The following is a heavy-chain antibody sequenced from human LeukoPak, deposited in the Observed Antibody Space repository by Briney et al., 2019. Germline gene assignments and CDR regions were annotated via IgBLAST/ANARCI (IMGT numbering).Heavy chain of an antibody. CDR2: XXAYNGNT. CDR3: ARDQGGIAAAGIRYFQH. V-gene: IGHV1-18*01. D-gene: IGHD6-13*01. J-gene: IGHJ1*01. Sequence: WMGXXXAYNGNTNYAQKLQGRVTMTTDTSTSTAYMELRSLRSDDTAVYYCARDQGGIAAAGIRYFQHWGQGTLVTVSS.